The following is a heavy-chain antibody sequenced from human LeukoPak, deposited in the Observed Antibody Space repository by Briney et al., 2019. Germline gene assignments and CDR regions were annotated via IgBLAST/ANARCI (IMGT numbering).Heavy chain of an antibody. J-gene: IGHJ5*02. CDR1: GGTFSSYA. V-gene: IGHV1-69*01. Sequence: SLKVSCKASGGTFSSYAISWVRQAPGQGLEWMGGIIPIFGTANYAQKFQGRVTITADESTSTAYMELSSLRSEDTAVYYCARDRVVQNWFDPWGQGTLITVSS. CDR3: ARDRVVQNWFDP. CDR2: IIPIFGTA. D-gene: IGHD3-10*01.